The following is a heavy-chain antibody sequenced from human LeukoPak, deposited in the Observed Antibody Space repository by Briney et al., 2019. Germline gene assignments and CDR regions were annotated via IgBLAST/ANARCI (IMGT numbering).Heavy chain of an antibody. CDR2: IDWDDDK. CDR1: GFSLSTSGMR. V-gene: IGHV2-70*04. D-gene: IGHD3-10*01. J-gene: IGHJ3*02. CDR3: ARSMVRGVVWGAFDI. Sequence: SGPALVKPTQTLTLTCTFSGFSLSTSGMRVSWIRQPPGKALEWLARIDWDDDKFYSTSLKTRLTISKDTSKNQVVLTMTNMDPVDTATCYCARSMVRGVVWGAFDIWGQGTMVTVSS.